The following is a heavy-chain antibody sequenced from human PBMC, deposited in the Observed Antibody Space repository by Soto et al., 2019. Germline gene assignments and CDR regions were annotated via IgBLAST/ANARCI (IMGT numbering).Heavy chain of an antibody. J-gene: IGHJ3*02. CDR2: ISAYNGNT. D-gene: IGHD1-1*01. Sequence: ASVKVSCKASGYTFTSYGISWVRQAPGQGLEWMGWISAYNGNTNYAQKLQGRVTTTTDTSTSTAYMELRSLRSDDTAVYYCARGLLSTKIGHAFDIWGQGTMVTVSS. CDR3: ARGLLSTKIGHAFDI. CDR1: GYTFTSYG. V-gene: IGHV1-18*01.